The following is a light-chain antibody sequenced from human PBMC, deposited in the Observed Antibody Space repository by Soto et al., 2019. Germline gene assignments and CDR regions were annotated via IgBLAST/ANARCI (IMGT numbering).Light chain of an antibody. V-gene: IGKV3-20*01. CDR3: HQYSNSPLT. J-gene: IGKJ4*01. Sequence: EIVLTQSPGTLSLSPGERATLSCRASQSVSGSYLAWYQQKPGQAPRLFIYGASYRATGIPDRFSGSGSGTDFTLTISRLEPEDFAVYYCHQYSNSPLTFGGGTKV. CDR1: QSVSGSY. CDR2: GAS.